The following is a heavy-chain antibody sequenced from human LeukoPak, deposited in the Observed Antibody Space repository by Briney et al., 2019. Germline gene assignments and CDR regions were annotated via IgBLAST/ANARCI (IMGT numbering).Heavy chain of an antibody. CDR3: ASTYSSSWYLNWYFDL. J-gene: IGHJ2*01. CDR2: INHSGST. V-gene: IGHV4-34*01. D-gene: IGHD6-13*01. Sequence: SETLSLTCAVYGGSFSGYYWSWLRQPPGKELEWIGEINHSGSTNYNPSLKGRVTISVDTSKNQFSLKLSSVTAADTAVYYCASTYSSSWYLNWYFDLWGRGTLVTVSS. CDR1: GGSFSGYY.